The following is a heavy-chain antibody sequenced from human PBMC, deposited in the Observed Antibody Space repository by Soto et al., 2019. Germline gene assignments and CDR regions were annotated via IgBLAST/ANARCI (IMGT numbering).Heavy chain of an antibody. CDR2: ISYDGSST. V-gene: IGHV3-30*18. CDR3: AKDLSATGSSWFYYDYYGLDV. J-gene: IGHJ6*02. Sequence: QVQLVESGGGVVQPGRSLRLSCAASGFTFSSYGMHWVRQAPGKGLEWVAAISYDGSSTYYADSVKGRFTISRDNFKNTMYLQMNCLQAEDPSTYYWAKDLSATGSSWFYYDYYGLDVWGQGTTVTVSS. CDR1: GFTFSSYG. D-gene: IGHD6-13*01.